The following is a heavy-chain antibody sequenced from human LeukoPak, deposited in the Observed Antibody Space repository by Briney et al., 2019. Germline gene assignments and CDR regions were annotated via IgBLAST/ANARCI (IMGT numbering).Heavy chain of an antibody. V-gene: IGHV3-9*01. Sequence: QAGGSLRLSCAASGFTFSSYAMHWVRQAPGKGLEWVSGISWNSGSIGYADSVKGRFTISRDNAKNSLYLQMNSLRAEDTALYYCTKGGSGIKSDAFDIWGQGTMVTVSS. J-gene: IGHJ3*02. D-gene: IGHD3-10*01. CDR3: TKGGSGIKSDAFDI. CDR1: GFTFSSYA. CDR2: ISWNSGSI.